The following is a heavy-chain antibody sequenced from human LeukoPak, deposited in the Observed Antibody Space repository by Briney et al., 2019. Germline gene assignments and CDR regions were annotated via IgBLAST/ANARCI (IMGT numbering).Heavy chain of an antibody. V-gene: IGHV3-23*01. CDR3: ARAGRAYSSSWYYFDY. J-gene: IGHJ4*02. D-gene: IGHD6-13*01. CDR2: ISGTGGST. Sequence: TGGSLRLSCAASGFTFSSYAMSWVRQAPGKGLEWVSTISGTGGSTYYADSVKGQFTISRDNSKNTLYLQMNSLRAEDTAVYSCARAGRAYSSSWYYFDYWGQGTLVTVSS. CDR1: GFTFSSYA.